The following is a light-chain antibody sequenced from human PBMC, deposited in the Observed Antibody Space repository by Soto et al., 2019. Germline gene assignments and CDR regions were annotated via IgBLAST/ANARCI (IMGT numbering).Light chain of an antibody. V-gene: IGKV1-39*01. CDR3: QESYSTPMDT. CDR2: AAY. CDR1: QNIHTF. J-gene: IGKJ2*01. Sequence: DIQMTQSPSSLSASVGDRVTITCRASQNIHTFLNWYQQKPGKAPKLLIYAAYILHSGVPSRFSCSGSGTDFTLTISSLQPEDFATYYGQESYSTPMDTFGQGTKLEI.